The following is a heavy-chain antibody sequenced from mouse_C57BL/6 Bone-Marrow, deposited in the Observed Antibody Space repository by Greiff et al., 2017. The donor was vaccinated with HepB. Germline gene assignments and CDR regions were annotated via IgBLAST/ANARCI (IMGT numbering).Heavy chain of an antibody. J-gene: IGHJ2*01. CDR2: IHPNSGST. Sequence: VQLQQSGAELVKPGASVKLSCKASGYTFTSYWMHWVKQRPGQGLEWIGMIHPNSGSTNYNEKFKSKATLTVDKSSSTAYMQLSSLTSEDSAVYYCARRKVYYGSSYFDYWGQGTTLTVSS. CDR3: ARRKVYYGSSYFDY. D-gene: IGHD1-1*01. V-gene: IGHV1-64*01. CDR1: GYTFTSYW.